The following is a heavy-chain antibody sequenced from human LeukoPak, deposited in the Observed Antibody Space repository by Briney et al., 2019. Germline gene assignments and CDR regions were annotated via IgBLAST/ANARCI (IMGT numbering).Heavy chain of an antibody. Sequence: PSETLSLTCTVSGGSISSSSYYWGWIRQPPGKGLEWIGSIYYSGSTYYNPSLKSRVTISVDTSKNQFSLKLSSVTAADTAVYYCARFYSYYDSGDDAFDIWGQGTMVTVSS. CDR2: IYYSGST. J-gene: IGHJ3*02. D-gene: IGHD3-22*01. CDR1: GGSISSSSYY. CDR3: ARFYSYYDSGDDAFDI. V-gene: IGHV4-39*01.